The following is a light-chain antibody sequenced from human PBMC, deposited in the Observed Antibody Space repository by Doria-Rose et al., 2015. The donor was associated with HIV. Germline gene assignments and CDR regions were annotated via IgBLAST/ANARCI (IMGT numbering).Light chain of an antibody. CDR3: RQYGTSWT. V-gene: IGKV3-20*01. CDR1: QSCSSTY. J-gene: IGKJ1*01. Sequence: EIVMTQSPGTLSLSPGGRATLSCTASQSCSSTYLAWYQQKPGQAPSLLISDGSTRATGIPDRFSASGSGTDFTLTINRLEPEDFALYYCRQYGTSWTFGQGTKVEI. CDR2: DGS.